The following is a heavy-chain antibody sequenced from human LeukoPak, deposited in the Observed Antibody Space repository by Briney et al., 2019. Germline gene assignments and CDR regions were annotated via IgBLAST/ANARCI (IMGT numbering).Heavy chain of an antibody. CDR1: GGSFSGYF. CDR2: IDHSGST. CDR3: ARGTVMAAAGTGYYVDS. V-gene: IGHV4-34*01. Sequence: PSETLPLTCAVYGGSFSGYFWSWIRQPPGKGLEWIGKIDHSGSTNYNPSLKSRVTISVDTSKNQVSLKLNSVTAADTAVYHCARGTVMAAAGTGYYVDSWGQATLVTVSS. J-gene: IGHJ4*02. D-gene: IGHD6-13*01.